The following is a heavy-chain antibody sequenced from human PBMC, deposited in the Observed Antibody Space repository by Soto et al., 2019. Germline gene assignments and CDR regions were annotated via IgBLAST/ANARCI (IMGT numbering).Heavy chain of an antibody. CDR1: GFTFSSYW. CDR3: ARQGGSSAIWYFDY. V-gene: IGHV3-7*01. Sequence: GGSLRLSCAASGFTFSSYWMSWVCQAPGKGLEWVTNIKQDGSEKYYADSVKGRFTISRDNSKNTLFLQMNSLRTEDTAVYYCARQGGSSAIWYFDYWGQGSLVTVSS. CDR2: IKQDGSEK. D-gene: IGHD6-6*01. J-gene: IGHJ4*02.